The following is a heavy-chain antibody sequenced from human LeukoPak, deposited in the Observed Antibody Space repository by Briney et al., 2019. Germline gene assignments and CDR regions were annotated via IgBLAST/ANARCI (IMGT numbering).Heavy chain of an antibody. V-gene: IGHV4-38-2*02. CDR1: GYSISSGYY. D-gene: IGHD3-10*01. Sequence: PSETLSLTCTVSGYSISSGYYWGWIRQPPGKGLEWIGSIYHSGSTYYNPSLKSRVTISVDTSKNRFSLKLSSVTAADTAVYYCVFYYPTYYYYMDVWGKGTTVTVSS. J-gene: IGHJ6*03. CDR3: VFYYPTYYYYMDV. CDR2: IYHSGST.